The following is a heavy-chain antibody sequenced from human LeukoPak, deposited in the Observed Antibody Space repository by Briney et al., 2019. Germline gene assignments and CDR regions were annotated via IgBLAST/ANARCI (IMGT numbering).Heavy chain of an antibody. CDR1: GGSFSGYY. D-gene: IGHD2-2*01. CDR3: ARGKQGVVVPAARKAFEI. Sequence: PSESLSPACAVYGGSFSGYYWSWIRQPPGKGLEWIGEINHSGSTNYNPSLKSRVTISVDTSKNQFSLKLSSVTAADTAVYYCARGKQGVVVPAARKAFEIWGQGTVCTASS. CDR2: INHSGST. V-gene: IGHV4-34*01. J-gene: IGHJ3*02.